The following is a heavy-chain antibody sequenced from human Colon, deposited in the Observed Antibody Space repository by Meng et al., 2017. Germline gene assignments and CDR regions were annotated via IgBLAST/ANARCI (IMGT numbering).Heavy chain of an antibody. Sequence: HVQLVQSWPEVKKPGASVKISCKASGYAFSTHRIHWVRQAPGQRLEWMGWINTDNGDTRYSQDFQGRVTITRNTSASTTDVELSSLRSEDTALYYCARDRYYGSGAYNYFDYWGQGTLVTVSS. V-gene: IGHV1-3*04. CDR1: GYAFSTHR. J-gene: IGHJ4*02. CDR3: ARDRYYGSGAYNYFDY. CDR2: INTDNGDT. D-gene: IGHD3-10*01.